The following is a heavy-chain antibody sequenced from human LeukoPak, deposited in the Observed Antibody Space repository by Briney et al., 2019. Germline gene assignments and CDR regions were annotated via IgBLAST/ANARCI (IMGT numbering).Heavy chain of an antibody. CDR1: GFTFSSYA. Sequence: GGSLRLSCAASGFTFSSYAMHWVRQAPGKGLEWVAVISYDGNNKYYADSVKGRFTISRDNSKNTLYLQMNSLRAEDTAVYYCARGAKPIFDYWGQGTLVIVSS. CDR2: ISYDGNNK. V-gene: IGHV3-30*04. CDR3: ARGAKPIFDY. J-gene: IGHJ4*02.